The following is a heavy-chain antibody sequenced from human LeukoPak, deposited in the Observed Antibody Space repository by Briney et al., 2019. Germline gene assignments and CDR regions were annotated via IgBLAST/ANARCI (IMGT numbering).Heavy chain of an antibody. CDR1: GYTFTGYY. D-gene: IGHD5-24*01. CDR2: MNPNSGGT. J-gene: IGHJ4*02. CDR3: ARGDGEEFDY. V-gene: IGHV1-2*02. Sequence: ASVKVSCKASGYTFTGYYMHWLRQAPGQGLEWMGWMNPNSGGTHYAQKFQGRVTMARDTSISAAYMELSRLRSDDTAVYYCARGDGEEFDYWGQGTLVTVSS.